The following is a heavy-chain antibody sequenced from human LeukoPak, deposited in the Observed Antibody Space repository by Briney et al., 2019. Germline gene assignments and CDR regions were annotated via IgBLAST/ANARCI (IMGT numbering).Heavy chain of an antibody. CDR3: ARDRRGQWELRYYYYYYMDV. CDR2: ISAYNGNT. Sequence: ASVKVSCKASGYTFTSYGISWVRQAPGQGLEWMGWISAYNGNTNYAQKLQGRVTMTTDTSTSTAYMELRSLGSDDTAVYYCARDRRGQWELRYYYYYYMDVWGKGTTVTISS. CDR1: GYTFTSYG. V-gene: IGHV1-18*01. J-gene: IGHJ6*03. D-gene: IGHD1-26*01.